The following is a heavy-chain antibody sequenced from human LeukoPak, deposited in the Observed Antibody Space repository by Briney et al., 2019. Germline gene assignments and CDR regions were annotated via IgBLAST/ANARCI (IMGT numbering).Heavy chain of an antibody. V-gene: IGHV4-61*09. CDR2: IFSNGNT. D-gene: IGHD1-1*01. CDR1: GGSISSGPYY. Sequence: SQTLSLTCTVSGGSISSGPYYWTWIRQPAGKGLEWIGHIFSNGNTNYKSSLKSRVTISIDMSKNQFSLRLTSVTAADTAVYYCARATAGTTLFEGIDYWGQGTLVTVSS. J-gene: IGHJ4*02. CDR3: ARATAGTTLFEGIDY.